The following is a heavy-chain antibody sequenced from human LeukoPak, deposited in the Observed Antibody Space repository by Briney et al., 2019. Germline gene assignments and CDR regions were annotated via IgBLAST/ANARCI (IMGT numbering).Heavy chain of an antibody. V-gene: IGHV4-59*01. J-gene: IGHJ5*02. D-gene: IGHD3-10*01. CDR3: AGEHYYGSGSYVT. CDR2: IYYSGGT. CDR1: GGSISSYY. Sequence: SETLSLTCTVSGGSISSYYWSWIRQPPGKGLEWIGYIYYSGGTNYNPSLKSRVTISVDTSKNQFSLKLSSVTAADTAVYYCAGEHYYGSGSYVTWGQGTLVTVSS.